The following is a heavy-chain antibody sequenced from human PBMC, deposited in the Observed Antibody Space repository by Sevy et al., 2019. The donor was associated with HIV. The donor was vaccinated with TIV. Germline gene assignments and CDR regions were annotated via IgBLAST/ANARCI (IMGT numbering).Heavy chain of an antibody. CDR2: IKSKTDGETT. D-gene: IGHD6-19*01. CDR1: GFTFSHAW. J-gene: IGHJ4*02. Sequence: GGSLRLSCAASGFTFSHAWMSWVRQAPGKGLEWVGRIKSKTDGETTDYAAPVKGRFTISRDDSENTLYLQMNSLKTEDTAVYYCATGVVGAVAGTAVVFDSWGQLTLVTVSS. V-gene: IGHV3-15*01. CDR3: ATGVVGAVAGTAVVFDS.